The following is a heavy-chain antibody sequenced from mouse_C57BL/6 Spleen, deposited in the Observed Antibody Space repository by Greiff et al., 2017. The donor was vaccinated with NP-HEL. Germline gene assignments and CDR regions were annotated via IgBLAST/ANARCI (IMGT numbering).Heavy chain of an antibody. V-gene: IGHV1-15*01. Sequence: VQLQQSGAELVRPGASVTLSCKASGYTFTDYEMHWVKQTPVHGLEWIGAIDPETGGTAYNQKFKGKAILTADKSSSTAYMELRSLTSEDSAVYYCTRWPGYYFDYWGQGTTLTVSS. CDR2: IDPETGGT. CDR1: GYTFTDYE. CDR3: TRWPGYYFDY. J-gene: IGHJ2*01.